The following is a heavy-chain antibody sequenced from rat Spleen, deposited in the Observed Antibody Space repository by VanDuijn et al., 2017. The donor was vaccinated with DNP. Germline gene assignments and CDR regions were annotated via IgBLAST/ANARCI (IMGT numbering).Heavy chain of an antibody. CDR3: ATRIIRGTLYAMDA. Sequence: EVQLVESGGGLVQPGRSLKLSCAASGFTFSDYNMAWVRQAPKKGLGWVATIIYDGSRTYYRDSVKGRFTISRDNAKSTLYLQMDSMRSEDTATYYCATRIIRGTLYAMDAWGQGTSVTVSS. CDR1: GFTFSDYN. CDR2: IIYDGSRT. D-gene: IGHD4-3*01. V-gene: IGHV5S10*01. J-gene: IGHJ4*01.